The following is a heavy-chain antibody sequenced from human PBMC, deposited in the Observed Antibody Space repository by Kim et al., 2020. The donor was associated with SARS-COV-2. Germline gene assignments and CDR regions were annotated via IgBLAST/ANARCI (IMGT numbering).Heavy chain of an antibody. CDR2: ISYDASNK. Sequence: GGSLRLSCAASGFIFSSYGMHWVRQAPGKGLEWVAVISYDASNKYYADSVKGRFTISRDNSKNTLYLQMNSLRAEDTAVYYCAKDRGTNYYYYGMDVWGQGTTVTVS. D-gene: IGHD1-1*01. V-gene: IGHV3-30*18. CDR1: GFIFSSYG. CDR3: AKDRGTNYYYYGMDV. J-gene: IGHJ6*02.